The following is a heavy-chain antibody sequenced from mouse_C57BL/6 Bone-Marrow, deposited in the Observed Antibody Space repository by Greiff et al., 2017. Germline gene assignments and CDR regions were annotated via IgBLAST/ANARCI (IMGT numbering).Heavy chain of an antibody. D-gene: IGHD2-4*01. CDR3: ARLYYDYDAYAMDY. CDR2: LYPGGGYT. CDR1: GYTFTNYW. J-gene: IGHJ4*01. Sequence: QVQLQQSGAELVRPGTSVKMSCKASGYTFTNYWIGWAKQRPGHGLEWIGDLYPGGGYTNYNEKFKGKATLTADKSSSTAYMQFSSLTSEDSASYYCARLYYDYDAYAMDYWGQGTSVTVSS. V-gene: IGHV1-63*01.